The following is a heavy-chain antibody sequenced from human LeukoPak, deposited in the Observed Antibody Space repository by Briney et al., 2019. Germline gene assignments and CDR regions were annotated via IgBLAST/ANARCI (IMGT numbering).Heavy chain of an antibody. V-gene: IGHV3-48*01. D-gene: IGHD3-10*01. CDR3: ASSYGSGSYYGIDY. CDR1: GFTFSSYS. CDR2: ISSSSSTI. Sequence: PGGSLRLSCAASGFTFSSYSMNWVRQAPGKGLEWVSYISSSSSTIYYADSVKGRFTISRDNAKNSLYLQMNSLRAEDTAVYYCASSYGSGSYYGIDYWGQGTLVTVSS. J-gene: IGHJ4*02.